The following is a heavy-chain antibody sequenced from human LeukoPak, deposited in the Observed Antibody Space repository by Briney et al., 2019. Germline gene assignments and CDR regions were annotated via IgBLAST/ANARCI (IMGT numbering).Heavy chain of an antibody. CDR2: VTSYNGDT. Sequence: ASVRVSCKASGYTFNNYGISWVRQAPGQGLEWIGWVTSYNGDTNYAQKFQGRVTMSTDTPTSTAYMELRSLRFDDTAIYYCAKDWHILTGRNCFDPWGQGTLVTVSS. D-gene: IGHD3-9*01. J-gene: IGHJ5*02. CDR3: AKDWHILTGRNCFDP. V-gene: IGHV1-18*01. CDR1: GYTFNNYG.